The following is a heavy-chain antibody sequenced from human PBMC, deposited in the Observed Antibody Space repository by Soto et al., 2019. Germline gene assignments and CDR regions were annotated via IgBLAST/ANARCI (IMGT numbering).Heavy chain of an antibody. CDR3: ARKSSSSSWFDP. Sequence: ASVKVSCKASGYTFFSYGISWVRQPPGQGLEWMGWISTYNGNTNYAQKLQGRVTMTTDTSTRTAYMELKSLRSDDTAVYYCARKSSSSSWFDPWGQGTLVTVSS. J-gene: IGHJ5*02. CDR1: GYTFFSYG. V-gene: IGHV1-18*01. D-gene: IGHD6-6*01. CDR2: ISTYNGNT.